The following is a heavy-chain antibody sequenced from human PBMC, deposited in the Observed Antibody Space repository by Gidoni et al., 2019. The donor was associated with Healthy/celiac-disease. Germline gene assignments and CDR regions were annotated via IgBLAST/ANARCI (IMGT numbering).Heavy chain of an antibody. V-gene: IGHV3-53*01. CDR3: ARVIYYYDSSGYDAFDI. Sequence: EVQLVESGGGLIQPGGSLRLSCAASGFTVSSNYMSWVRQAPGKGLEWVSVIYSGGSTYYADSVKGRFTISRDNSKNTLYLQMNSLRAEDTAVYYCARVIYYYDSSGYDAFDIWGQGTMVTVSS. J-gene: IGHJ3*02. CDR1: GFTVSSNY. CDR2: IYSGGST. D-gene: IGHD3-22*01.